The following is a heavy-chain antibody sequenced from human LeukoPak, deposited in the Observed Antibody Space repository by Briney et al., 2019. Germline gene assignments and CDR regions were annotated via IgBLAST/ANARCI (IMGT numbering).Heavy chain of an antibody. CDR3: ARELIGAGNL. CDR1: GFTVSSNY. V-gene: IGHV3-66*01. Sequence: GGSLRLSCAASGFTVSSNYMSWVRQAPGKGLEWVSVIYSGGTTYYADSVKGRFTISRDNSKKTLYLQMNSLRAEDTAVYYCARELIGAGNLWGQGTLVTVSS. CDR2: IYSGGTT. D-gene: IGHD6-13*01. J-gene: IGHJ4*02.